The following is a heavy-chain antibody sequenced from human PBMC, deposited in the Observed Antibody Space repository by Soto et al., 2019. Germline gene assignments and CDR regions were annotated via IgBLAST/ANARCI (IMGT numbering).Heavy chain of an antibody. D-gene: IGHD3-10*01. V-gene: IGHV1-18*01. CDR2: ISAYNGNT. Sequence: QVQLVQSGAEVKKPGASVKVSCKASGYTFTSYGISWVRQAPGQGLEWLGWISAYNGNTNYAQKIQGRVTMTTGTSTSTACMELRSLRSAVQAEDYCAGGRFGDFFCWFDYWGQGTLVTVSS. CDR3: AGGRFGDFFCWFDY. J-gene: IGHJ4*02. CDR1: GYTFTSYG.